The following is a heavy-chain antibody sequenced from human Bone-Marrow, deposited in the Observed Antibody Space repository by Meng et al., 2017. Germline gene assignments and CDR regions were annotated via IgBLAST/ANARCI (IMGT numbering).Heavy chain of an antibody. Sequence: VQLQESGPGLVKPSGTLSLTCAVSGGSISSSNCWSWVRQPPGKGLEWIGEIYQSGSTNYNPSLKSQVTVSVDKSKNQFSLKLSSVTAADTAVYYCARPDYGDYLYYFDYWGQGALVTVSS. J-gene: IGHJ4*02. CDR2: IYQSGST. CDR1: GGSISSSNC. CDR3: ARPDYGDYLYYFDY. D-gene: IGHD4-17*01. V-gene: IGHV4-4*02.